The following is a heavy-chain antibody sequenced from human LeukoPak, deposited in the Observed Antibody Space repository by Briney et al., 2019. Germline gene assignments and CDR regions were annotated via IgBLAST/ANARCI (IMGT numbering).Heavy chain of an antibody. V-gene: IGHV1-2*02. CDR3: ARADTGIVAPDY. CDR1: GYTFTGYY. Sequence: ASVKVSCKASGYTFTGYYMHWLRQAPGQGLEWMGWINPNSAGTKYAQKFQGRVTMTRDTSISTAYMELSRLRSDDTAVYYCARADTGIVAPDYWGQGTLVTVSS. J-gene: IGHJ4*02. CDR2: INPNSAGT. D-gene: IGHD5-18*01.